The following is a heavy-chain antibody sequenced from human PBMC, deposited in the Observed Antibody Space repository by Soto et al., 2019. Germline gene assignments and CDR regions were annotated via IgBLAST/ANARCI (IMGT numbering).Heavy chain of an antibody. D-gene: IGHD3-10*01. Sequence: QVQLVQPGAEVKKPGASVKVSCKASGYTFTSYGISWVRQAPGQGLEWMGWISAYNGNTNYAQKLQGRVTMTTDTSTSTAYMELRSLRSDDTAVYYCARDGVLLWFGELNDAFDIWGQGTMVTVSS. CDR2: ISAYNGNT. CDR1: GYTFTSYG. J-gene: IGHJ3*02. V-gene: IGHV1-18*04. CDR3: ARDGVLLWFGELNDAFDI.